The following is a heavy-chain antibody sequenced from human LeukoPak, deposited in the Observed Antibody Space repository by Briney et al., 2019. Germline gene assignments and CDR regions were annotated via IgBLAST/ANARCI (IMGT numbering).Heavy chain of an antibody. Sequence: PGGSLRLSCAASGFTFSSYAMSWVRQAPGKGLEWVSAISGSGGSTYYADSVKGRFTISRDNAKNSLYLQMNSLRAEDTAVYYCARDLKYYGSGGDQGYFDYWGQGILVTVSS. CDR2: ISGSGGST. V-gene: IGHV3-23*01. J-gene: IGHJ4*02. CDR1: GFTFSSYA. CDR3: ARDLKYYGSGGDQGYFDY. D-gene: IGHD3-10*01.